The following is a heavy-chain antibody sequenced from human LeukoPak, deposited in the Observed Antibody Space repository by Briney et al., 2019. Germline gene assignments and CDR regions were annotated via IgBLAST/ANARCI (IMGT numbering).Heavy chain of an antibody. Sequence: PSETLSLTCTVSGGSISSYYWSWIRQPPGKGLEWIGYIYYSGSTNYNPSLKSRVTISVDTSKNQFSLKLSSVTAADTAVYYCAVNLYSSGWYSDYWGQGTLVTVSS. CDR2: IYYSGST. D-gene: IGHD6-19*01. V-gene: IGHV4-59*08. CDR3: AVNLYSSGWYSDY. CDR1: GGSISSYY. J-gene: IGHJ4*02.